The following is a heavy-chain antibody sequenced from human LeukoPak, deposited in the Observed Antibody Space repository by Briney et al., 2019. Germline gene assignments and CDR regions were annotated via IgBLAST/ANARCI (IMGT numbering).Heavy chain of an antibody. CDR2: IYYSGST. Sequence: SQTLSLTCTVSGGSISSGGYYWSWIRQHPGKGLEWIGYIYYSGSTYYNPSLKSRVTISVDTSKNQFSLKLSSVTAADTAVYYCARGNDYGDYVDDYWGQETLVPVSS. CDR3: ARGNDYGDYVDDY. D-gene: IGHD4-17*01. V-gene: IGHV4-31*03. CDR1: GGSISSGGYY. J-gene: IGHJ4*02.